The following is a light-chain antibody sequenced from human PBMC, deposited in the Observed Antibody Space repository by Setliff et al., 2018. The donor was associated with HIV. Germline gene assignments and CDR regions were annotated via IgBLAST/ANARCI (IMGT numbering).Light chain of an antibody. Sequence: SVLTQPASVSGSPGQSITISCTGTSSDVGGYSHVSWYQQHPGKAPKLIIYEVRNRPSGVSNRFSGSKSGNTASLTISGLRAEDEADYYCSSYAITNTLPFGTGTKVTV. CDR3: SSYAITNTLP. CDR2: EVR. V-gene: IGLV2-14*01. CDR1: SSDVGGYSH. J-gene: IGLJ1*01.